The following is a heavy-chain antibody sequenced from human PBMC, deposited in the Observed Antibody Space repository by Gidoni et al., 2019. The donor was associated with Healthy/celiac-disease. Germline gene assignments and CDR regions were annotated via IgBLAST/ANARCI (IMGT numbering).Heavy chain of an antibody. CDR2: ISGSGGST. J-gene: IGHJ5*02. V-gene: IGHV3-23*01. Sequence: EVQLLESGGGLVQPGGALRLSCAAPGFTFSSYAMSWVRQAPGKGLEWVSAISGSGGSTYYADSVKGRFTISRDNSKNTLYLQMNSLRAEDTAVYYCAKQGGYSGYDYNWFDPWGQGTLVTVSS. CDR3: AKQGGYSGYDYNWFDP. D-gene: IGHD5-12*01. CDR1: GFTFSSYA.